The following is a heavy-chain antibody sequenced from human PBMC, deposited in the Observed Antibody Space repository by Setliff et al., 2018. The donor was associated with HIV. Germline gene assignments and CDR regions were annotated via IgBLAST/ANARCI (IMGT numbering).Heavy chain of an antibody. D-gene: IGHD3-10*01. CDR3: AKDNLYSSGIYQFDY. Sequence: GGSLRLSCATSGFTFNNYAMNWVRQAPGKGLEWVSVISGHGRDMYYADSVKGRFTISRDDSKNSLYLQMNSLGAEDTAVYYCAKDNLYSSGIYQFDYWGQGTMVTVSS. J-gene: IGHJ4*02. CDR2: ISGHGRDM. V-gene: IGHV3-23*01. CDR1: GFTFNNYA.